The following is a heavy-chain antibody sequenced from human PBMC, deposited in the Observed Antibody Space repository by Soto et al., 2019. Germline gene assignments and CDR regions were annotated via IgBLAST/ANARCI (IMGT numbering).Heavy chain of an antibody. V-gene: IGHV3-74*01. CDR1: GFTFSNYW. Sequence: EVQLVESGGGLVQPGGSLRLSCAASGFTFSNYWIHWVRQAPGKGPVWDSRINSDGSSTSYADSVKGRFTISRDNAKDTLSLQMNSLTAEDTAVYYCARVRGDYFDCWGQGTLVTVSS. J-gene: IGHJ4*02. CDR3: ARVRGDYFDC. D-gene: IGHD4-17*01. CDR2: INSDGSST.